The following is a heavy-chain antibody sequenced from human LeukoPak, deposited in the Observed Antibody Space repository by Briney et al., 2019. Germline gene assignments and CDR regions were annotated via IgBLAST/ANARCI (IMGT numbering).Heavy chain of an antibody. CDR1: AFTFSSYW. J-gene: IGHJ6*02. D-gene: IGHD5-18*01. Sequence: GGSLRLSCAASAFTFSSYWMSWVRQAPGKGLEWVANIKQDGSEKYYVDSVKGRFTISRDNAKNSLYLQMNSLRAEDTAVYYCARSGRDSCGYYYYYGMDVWGQGTTVTVSS. CDR3: ARSGRDSCGYYYYYGMDV. CDR2: IKQDGSEK. V-gene: IGHV3-7*01.